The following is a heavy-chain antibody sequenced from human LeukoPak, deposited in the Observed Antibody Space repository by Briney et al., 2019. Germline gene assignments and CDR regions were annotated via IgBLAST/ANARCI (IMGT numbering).Heavy chain of an antibody. Sequence: SVKVSCKASGGTFSSYTISWVRQAPGQGLEWMGRIIPILGIANYAQKFQGRVAITADKSTSTAYMELSSLRSEDTAVYYCAREYCSSTSCLYLYYMDVWGKGTTVTVSS. CDR2: IIPILGIA. CDR1: GGTFSSYT. CDR3: AREYCSSTSCLYLYYMDV. V-gene: IGHV1-69*04. J-gene: IGHJ6*03. D-gene: IGHD2-2*01.